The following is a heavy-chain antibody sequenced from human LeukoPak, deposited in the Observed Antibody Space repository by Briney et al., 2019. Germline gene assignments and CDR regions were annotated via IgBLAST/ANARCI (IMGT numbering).Heavy chain of an antibody. V-gene: IGHV4-4*02. Sequence: SETLSLTCAVSGGSISSSNWWSWVRQPPGKGLEWIGEINHSGSTNYNPSLKSRVTISVDTSKNQFSLKLSSVTAADTAVYYCARDLKDTGWFDPWGQGTLVTVSS. J-gene: IGHJ5*02. CDR1: GGSISSSNW. CDR2: INHSGST. CDR3: ARDLKDTGWFDP. D-gene: IGHD4-17*01.